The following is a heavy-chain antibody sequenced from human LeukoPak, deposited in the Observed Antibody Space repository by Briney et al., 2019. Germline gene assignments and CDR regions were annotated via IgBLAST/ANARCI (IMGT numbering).Heavy chain of an antibody. Sequence: GGSLRLSCAASGFTFSDYPMYWVRQAPGKGLEWVAVISYDASNDFYRDSVRGRSTISRDNARNTVYLQMDTLKPEDTAVYYCARSPGFPFGYMDVWGKGTMVIVSS. J-gene: IGHJ6*03. CDR3: ARSPGFPFGYMDV. D-gene: IGHD1-14*01. CDR1: GFTFSDYP. V-gene: IGHV3-30*04. CDR2: ISYDASND.